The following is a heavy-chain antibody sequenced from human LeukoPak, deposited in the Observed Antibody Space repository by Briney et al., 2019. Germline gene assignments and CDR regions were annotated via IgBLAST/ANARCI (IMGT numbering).Heavy chain of an antibody. D-gene: IGHD3-16*01. Sequence: SETLSLTCTVSGGSISSSSYYWGWIRQPPGKGLEWIGGIYYSGSTYYNPSLKSRVTISVDTSKNQFSLKLSSVTAADTAVYYCARRGDYYYYGMDVWGQGTTVTVSS. V-gene: IGHV4-39*01. J-gene: IGHJ6*02. CDR2: IYYSGST. CDR3: ARRGDYYYYGMDV. CDR1: GGSISSSSYY.